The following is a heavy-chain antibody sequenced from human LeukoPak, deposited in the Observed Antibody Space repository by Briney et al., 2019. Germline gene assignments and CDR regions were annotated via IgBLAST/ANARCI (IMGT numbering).Heavy chain of an antibody. CDR1: GYTYSSYG. CDR2: INGYKGNT. J-gene: IGHJ4*02. V-gene: IGHV1-18*01. CDR3: ASISLGVGFDY. Sequence: ASVKVSCKASGYTYSSYGISWVRQAPGQGLEWMGWINGYKGNTNYAQKLQGRVTMTTDTSTSTAYMELRSLRSDDTAVYYCASISLGVGFDYWGQGTLVTVSS. D-gene: IGHD3-16*01.